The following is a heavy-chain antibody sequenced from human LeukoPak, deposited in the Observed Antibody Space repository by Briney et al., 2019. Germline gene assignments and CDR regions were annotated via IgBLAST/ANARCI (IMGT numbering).Heavy chain of an antibody. J-gene: IGHJ4*02. Sequence: SVKVSCKASGGTFSSYAISWVRQAPGQGLEWMGGIIPIFGTANYAQKFQGRVTITADESTSTAYMELSSLRSEDTAVYYCALTLDYDYVWASYRRFDYWGQGTLVTVSS. CDR3: ALTLDYDYVWASYRRFDY. CDR1: GGTFSSYA. D-gene: IGHD3-16*02. CDR2: IIPIFGTA. V-gene: IGHV1-69*13.